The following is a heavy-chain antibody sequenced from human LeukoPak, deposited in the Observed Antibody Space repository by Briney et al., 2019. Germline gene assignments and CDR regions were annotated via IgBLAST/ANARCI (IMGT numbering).Heavy chain of an antibody. CDR2: VNTDGSST. CDR3: YGFNAEQ. V-gene: IGHV3-74*01. J-gene: IGHJ1*01. Sequence: GGSLRLSCAASGFTFSSYWMDWVRQAPRKGLGWVSGVNTDGSSTNYADSVKSRFTISRDNTNNTLYLQMNSLRVEDMAVYYCYGFNAEQWGQGTLVTVSS. CDR1: GFTFSSYW. D-gene: IGHD3-10*01.